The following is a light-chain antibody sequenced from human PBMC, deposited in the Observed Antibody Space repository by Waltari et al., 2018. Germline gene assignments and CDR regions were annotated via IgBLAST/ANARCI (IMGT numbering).Light chain of an antibody. J-gene: IGLJ1*01. CDR3: CSYAGSIPYV. CDR1: SSDVGSYNL. CDR2: EGS. Sequence: QSALTQPASVSGSPGQSITISCTGTSSDVGSYNLVSWYQQHPGKAPKLMIYEGSKRPSGASIRFLGFKSGYTASLTISGRQAEVEADYYCCSYAGSIPYVFGTGTKVTVL. V-gene: IGLV2-23*01.